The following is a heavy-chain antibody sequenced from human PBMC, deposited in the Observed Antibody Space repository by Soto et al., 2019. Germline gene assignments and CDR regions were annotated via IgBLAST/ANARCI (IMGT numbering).Heavy chain of an antibody. CDR1: GGSISSNSHY. V-gene: IGHV4-31*03. CDR3: ARDSSILSSEGAIDY. CDR2: IYYSGST. J-gene: IGHJ4*02. Sequence: QVQLQESGPGLVKPSQTLSLSCTVSGGSISSNSHYWSWIRQHPGKGLEWIAYIYYSGSTYYNPYLKSRVSISVDTSKNQFFLNLTSVTAADTAVYYCARDSSILSSEGAIDYWGQGILVTVSS. D-gene: IGHD2-15*01.